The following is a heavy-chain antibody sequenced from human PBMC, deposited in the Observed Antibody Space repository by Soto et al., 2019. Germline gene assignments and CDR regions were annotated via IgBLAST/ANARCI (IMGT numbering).Heavy chain of an antibody. V-gene: IGHV2-26*01. Sequence: QVTLKESGPVLVKPTETLTLTCTVSGFSLSNARMGVSWIRQPPGKALEWLAHIFSNDEKSYSTSLKSRLTSSKDTSKSQVGLTMTNMDPVGTATYYCARIRWVATADYWGQGTLVTVSA. CDR1: GFSLSNARMG. CDR2: IFSNDEK. D-gene: IGHD2-15*01. J-gene: IGHJ4*02. CDR3: ARIRWVATADY.